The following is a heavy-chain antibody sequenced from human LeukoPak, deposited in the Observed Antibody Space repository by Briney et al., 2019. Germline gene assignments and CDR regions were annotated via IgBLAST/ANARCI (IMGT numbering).Heavy chain of an antibody. J-gene: IGHJ4*02. V-gene: IGHV1-18*01. CDR3: ARVSPGYCSSTSCPITD. Sequence: ASVKVSCKASGYTFTSYGISWVRQAPGQGLEWMGWISAYNGNTNYAQKLQGRVTMTTDTSTSTAYMELRSLRSDDTAVYYCARVSPGYCSSTSCPITDWGQGTLVTVSS. CDR1: GYTFTSYG. CDR2: ISAYNGNT. D-gene: IGHD2-2*03.